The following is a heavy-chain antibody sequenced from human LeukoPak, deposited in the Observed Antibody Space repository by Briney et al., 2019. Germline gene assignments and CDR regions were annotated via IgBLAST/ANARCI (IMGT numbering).Heavy chain of an antibody. Sequence: ASVKVSCKASGGTFSSYAISWVRQAPGQGLEWMGRIIPILGIANYAQKFQGRVTITADKSTSTAYMELSSLRSEDTAVYYCATGARGVIRNGMDVWGQGTTVTVSS. V-gene: IGHV1-69*04. CDR2: IIPILGIA. J-gene: IGHJ6*02. CDR1: GGTFSSYA. D-gene: IGHD3-10*01. CDR3: ATGARGVIRNGMDV.